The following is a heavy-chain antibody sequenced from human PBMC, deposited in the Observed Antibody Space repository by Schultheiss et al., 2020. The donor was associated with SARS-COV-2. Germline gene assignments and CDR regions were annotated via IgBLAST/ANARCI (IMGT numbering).Heavy chain of an antibody. CDR3: AAKAGSCGDDCPYYFDY. CDR1: GYRFSSYW. V-gene: IGHV3-7*01. J-gene: IGHJ4*02. Sequence: GGSLRLSCAVTGYRFSSYWMTWVRQAPGKGLEWVANIKQDGSEKHYVDSVKGRFTISRDNAKNSLYLQMNSLRAEDTAVYYCAAKAGSCGDDCPYYFDYWGQGTLVTVSS. CDR2: IKQDGSEK. D-gene: IGHD2-21*02.